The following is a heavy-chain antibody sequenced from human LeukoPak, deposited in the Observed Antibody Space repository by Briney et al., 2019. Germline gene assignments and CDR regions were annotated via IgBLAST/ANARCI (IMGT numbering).Heavy chain of an antibody. Sequence: SSVKVSCMASGYTFTSYAMHWVRQAPGQRLEWMGWINAGNGNTKYSQEFQGRVTITRDTSASTAYMELSSLRSEDMAVYYCAKGGYSTGWFSPWYFDLWGRGTLVTVSS. D-gene: IGHD6-19*01. V-gene: IGHV1-3*03. CDR2: INAGNGNT. CDR1: GYTFTSYA. J-gene: IGHJ2*01. CDR3: AKGGYSTGWFSPWYFDL.